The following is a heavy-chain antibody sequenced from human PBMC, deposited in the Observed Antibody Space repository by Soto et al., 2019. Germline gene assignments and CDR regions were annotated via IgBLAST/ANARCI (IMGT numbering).Heavy chain of an antibody. J-gene: IGHJ4*02. V-gene: IGHV1-46*01. D-gene: IGHD5-18*01. CDR3: ATSVNSAMAFGY. CDR2: INPNGGST. CDR1: GYTFTHYY. Sequence: ASVKVSCKASGYTFTHYYIHWVRQAPGQGLEWMGIINPNGGSTTYAQKFRAGFTMTRDTSTSTVYMELSSLRSEDSAVYYCATSVNSAMAFGYWGQGTLVTVSS.